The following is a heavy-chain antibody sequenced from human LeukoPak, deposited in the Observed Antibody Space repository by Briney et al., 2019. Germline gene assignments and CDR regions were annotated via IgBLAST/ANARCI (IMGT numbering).Heavy chain of an antibody. V-gene: IGHV1-2*02. D-gene: IGHD3-10*01. CDR2: INPNSGGT. CDR3: ARDDYGSGTLGDY. CDR1: GYTFTGYY. J-gene: IGHJ4*02. Sequence: ASVKVSCKAPGYTFTGYYMHWVRQAPGQGLEWMGWINPNSGGTNYAQKFQGRVTMTRDTSISTAYMELSRLRSDDTAVYYCARDDYGSGTLGDYWGQGTLVTVSS.